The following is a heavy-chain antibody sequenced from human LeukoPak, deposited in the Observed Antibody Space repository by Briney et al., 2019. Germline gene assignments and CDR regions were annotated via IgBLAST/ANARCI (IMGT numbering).Heavy chain of an antibody. CDR1: GGSFSGYY. J-gene: IGHJ5*02. Sequence: SETLSLTCAVYGGSFSGYYWSWIRQPPGKGLEWIGEINHSGSTNYNPSLKSRVTISVDTSKNQFSLKLSSVTAADTAVYYCARGPRLPTRKNRIAVAGTRGWSWFDPWGQGTLVTVSS. D-gene: IGHD6-19*01. CDR3: ARGPRLPTRKNRIAVAGTRGWSWFDP. V-gene: IGHV4-34*01. CDR2: INHSGST.